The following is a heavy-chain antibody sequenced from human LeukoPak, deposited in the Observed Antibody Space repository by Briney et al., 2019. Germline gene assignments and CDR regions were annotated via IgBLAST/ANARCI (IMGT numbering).Heavy chain of an antibody. Sequence: PGGSLRLSCAASGFTFSSYWMSWVRQAPGKGLEWVSVIYSGGSTYYADSVKGRFTISRDNSKNTLYLQMNSLRAEDTAVYYCARDPNDYVWGSVSYWGQGTLVTVSS. CDR3: ARDPNDYVWGSVSY. V-gene: IGHV3-66*01. D-gene: IGHD3-16*01. CDR2: IYSGGST. J-gene: IGHJ4*02. CDR1: GFTFSSYW.